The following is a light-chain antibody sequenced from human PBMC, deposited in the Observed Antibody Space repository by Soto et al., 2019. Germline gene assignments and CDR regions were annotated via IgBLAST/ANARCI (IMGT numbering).Light chain of an antibody. CDR1: SGHSSYA. Sequence: QLVLTQSPSASASLGASVKLTCTLSSGHSSYAIAWHQQQPEKGPRYLMKLNSDGSHSKGDGIPDRFSGSSSGAERYLTISSLQSEDEADYYGQTWGTGIRGVFGGGTKVTVL. CDR2: LNSDGSH. J-gene: IGLJ3*02. V-gene: IGLV4-69*01. CDR3: QTWGTGIRGV.